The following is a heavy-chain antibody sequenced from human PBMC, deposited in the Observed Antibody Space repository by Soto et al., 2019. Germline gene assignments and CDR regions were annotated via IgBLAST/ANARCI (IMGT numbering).Heavy chain of an antibody. CDR1: GGSISSSSYY. D-gene: IGHD6-19*01. V-gene: IGHV4-39*02. J-gene: IGHJ5*02. CDR3: ARDRPSRPFGLVRGHWFEP. CDR2: IYYSGST. Sequence: SETLSLTCTVSGGSISSSSYYWGWIRQPPGKGLEWIGSIYYSGSTYYNPSLKSRVTISVDTSKNQFSLKLSSVTAADTAVYYCARDRPSRPFGLVRGHWFEPWGQGTMVTVSS.